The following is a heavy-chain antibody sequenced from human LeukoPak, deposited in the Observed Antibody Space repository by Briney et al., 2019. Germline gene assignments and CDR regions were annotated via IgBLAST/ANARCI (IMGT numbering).Heavy chain of an antibody. D-gene: IGHD3-3*01. CDR2: IKQDGSEK. J-gene: IGHJ5*02. V-gene: IGHV3-7*01. CDR3: ARDWNTIFGVVIKYWFDP. Sequence: PGGSLRLSCAASGFTFSSYWMSWVRQAPGKGLEWVANIKQDGSEKYYVDSVKGRFTISRDNAKNSLYLQMNSLRAEDTAVYYCARDWNTIFGVVIKYWFDPWGQGTLVTVSS. CDR1: GFTFSSYW.